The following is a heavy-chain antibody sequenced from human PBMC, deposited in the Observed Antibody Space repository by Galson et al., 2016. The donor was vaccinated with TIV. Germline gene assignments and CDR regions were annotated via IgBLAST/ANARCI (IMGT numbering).Heavy chain of an antibody. Sequence: WIRQPPGKALEWLALSYWDDEKRYNPSLESRLSIIKDTSKNKVVLTLTNVDPVDTATYYCAHRRPLTYYFDFWGQGALVTVSS. CDR3: AHRRPLTYYFDF. CDR2: SYWDDEK. D-gene: IGHD2-21*01. J-gene: IGHJ4*02. V-gene: IGHV2-5*02.